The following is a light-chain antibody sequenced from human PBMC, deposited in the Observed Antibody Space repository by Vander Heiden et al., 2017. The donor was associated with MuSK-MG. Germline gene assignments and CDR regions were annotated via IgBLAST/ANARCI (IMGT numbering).Light chain of an antibody. CDR3: QQRSNWPPIT. J-gene: IGKJ5*01. CDR2: DAS. Sequence: EIVLTQSPATLSLSPGERATLSCRASQSVSSYLAWYQQKPGQAPRLLIYDASNRATGILARFSGSGSGTDFTLTISSLEPEDFAVYYCQQRSNWPPITFGQGTRLEIK. V-gene: IGKV3-11*01. CDR1: QSVSSY.